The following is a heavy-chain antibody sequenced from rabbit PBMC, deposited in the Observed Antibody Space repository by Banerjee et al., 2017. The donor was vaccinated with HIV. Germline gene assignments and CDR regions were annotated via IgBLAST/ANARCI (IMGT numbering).Heavy chain of an antibody. J-gene: IGHJ4*01. CDR3: ARAGGFENYFNL. Sequence: QQQLEESGGGLVQPEGSLALTCKASGFTLSSSDYMCWVRQAPGKGLEWIGCIVAGSSGTTYYASWAKGRFTISKTSSTTVTLQMTSLTAADTATYFCARAGGFENYFNLWGPGTLVTVS. CDR2: IVAGSSGTT. D-gene: IGHD1-1*01. V-gene: IGHV1S45*01. CDR1: GFTLSSSDY.